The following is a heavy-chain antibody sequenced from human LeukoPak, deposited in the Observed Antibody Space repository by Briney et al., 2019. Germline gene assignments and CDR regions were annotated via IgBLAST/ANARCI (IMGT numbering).Heavy chain of an antibody. V-gene: IGHV1-2*02. CDR3: AGVPGYNSGWYEYYFDY. Sequence: ASVKVSCKASGYTFTGYYMHWVRQAPGQGLEWMGWINPNSGGTNYAQKFQGRVTMTRDTSISTAYMELSRLRSDDTAVYYCAGVPGYNSGWYEYYFDYWGQGTLVTVSS. CDR2: INPNSGGT. CDR1: GYTFTGYY. D-gene: IGHD6-19*01. J-gene: IGHJ4*02.